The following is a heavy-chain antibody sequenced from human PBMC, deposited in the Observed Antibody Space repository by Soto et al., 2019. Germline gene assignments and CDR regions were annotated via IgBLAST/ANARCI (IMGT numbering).Heavy chain of an antibody. D-gene: IGHD6-13*01. CDR2: ISSSGSTI. V-gene: IGHV3-11*01. CDR1: GFTFRDYY. CDR3: AIDEGGSSWYRLDALDI. J-gene: IGHJ3*02. Sequence: QVQLVESGGGLVKPGGSLRISCAASGFTFRDYYMSWIRQAPGKGLEWVSYISSSGSTIYYADSVKGRFTISRDNAKNSLYLQMNSLRAEDTAVYYCAIDEGGSSWYRLDALDIWGQGTMVTVSS.